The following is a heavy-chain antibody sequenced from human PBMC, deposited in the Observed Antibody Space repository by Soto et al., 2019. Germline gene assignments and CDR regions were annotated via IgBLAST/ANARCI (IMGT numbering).Heavy chain of an antibody. V-gene: IGHV4-30-4*01. CDR1: GATIGRGDYY. D-gene: IGHD2-8*01. Sequence: TLSLTCTVSGATIGRGDYYWSWIRQPPGKGLEWIGYTHHSGSTYYIPSLQGRATMLVDTSKNLISLKLSSVTAADTAVYYCAREFNRVGCRRLDPWGQGTLVTVSS. CDR3: AREFNRVGCRRLDP. J-gene: IGHJ5*02. CDR2: THHSGST.